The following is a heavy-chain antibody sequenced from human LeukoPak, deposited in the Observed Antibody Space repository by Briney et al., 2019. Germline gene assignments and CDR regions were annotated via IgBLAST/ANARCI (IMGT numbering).Heavy chain of an antibody. D-gene: IGHD2-15*01. CDR2: VNPSDGST. CDR1: GYTFTSYY. CDR3: ARGGGVVLYYFDS. Sequence: ASVKVSCKASGYTFTSYYIHRVRQAPGQGLEWMGIVNPSDGSTTYAQRFQGRVTMTRDTSTTTVYMELSSLRSEDTAVYYCARGGGVVLYYFDSWGQGTLVTVSS. J-gene: IGHJ4*02. V-gene: IGHV1-46*01.